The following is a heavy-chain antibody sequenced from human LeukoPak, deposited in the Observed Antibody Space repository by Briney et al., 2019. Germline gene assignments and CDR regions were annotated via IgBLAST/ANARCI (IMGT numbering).Heavy chain of an antibody. Sequence: SETLSLTCTVSGGSISSCYWSWIRQPPGKGLEWIAYIYYSGSTNYNPSLKSRVTISVDTSKNQFSLKLSSVTAADTAVYYCARDRGLTTSGGVGFDYWGQGTLVTVSS. CDR2: IYYSGST. D-gene: IGHD4/OR15-4a*01. J-gene: IGHJ4*02. V-gene: IGHV4-59*01. CDR1: GGSISSCY. CDR3: ARDRGLTTSGGVGFDY.